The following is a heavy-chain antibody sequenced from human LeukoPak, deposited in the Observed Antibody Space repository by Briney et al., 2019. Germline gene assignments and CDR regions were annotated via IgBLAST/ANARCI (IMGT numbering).Heavy chain of an antibody. V-gene: IGHV3-74*01. CDR1: GFTFSSYW. Sequence: GGSLRLSCAASGFTFSSYWMHWIRQAPGKGLVWVSGINSEGSSTSYADSVKGRFTVSRDNAKNTLYLQMKSLRAEDTAVYYCARAGWFGESDFDYWGQGTLVIVSS. CDR2: INSEGSST. CDR3: ARAGWFGESDFDY. D-gene: IGHD3-10*01. J-gene: IGHJ4*02.